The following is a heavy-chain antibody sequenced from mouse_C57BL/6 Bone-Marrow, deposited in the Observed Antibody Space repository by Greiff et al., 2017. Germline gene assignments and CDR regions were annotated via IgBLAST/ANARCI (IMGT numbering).Heavy chain of an antibody. V-gene: IGHV1-19*01. CDR1: GYTFTDYY. Sequence: EVQLQQSGPVLVKPGASVKMSCKASGYTFTDYYMNWVKQSHGKSLEWIGVINPYNGGTSYNQKFKGKATLTVDKSSSTAYMELNSLTSEDSVVYYCARTGEFGWYFDVWGTGTTVTVSS. J-gene: IGHJ1*03. CDR2: INPYNGGT. D-gene: IGHD3-1*01. CDR3: ARTGEFGWYFDV.